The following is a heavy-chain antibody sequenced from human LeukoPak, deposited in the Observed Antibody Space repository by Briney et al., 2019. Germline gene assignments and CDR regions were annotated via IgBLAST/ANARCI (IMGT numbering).Heavy chain of an antibody. Sequence: GGSLRLSCAASGFTFSSYAMSWVRQAPGKGLEWVSAISGSGGSTYYADSVKGRFTISRDNSNNTLYLQMNSLRAEDTAVYYCAKTPGDSSGYYYYYYYMDVWGKGTTVTVSS. V-gene: IGHV3-23*01. CDR1: GFTFSSYA. J-gene: IGHJ6*03. CDR3: AKTPGDSSGYYYYYYYMDV. CDR2: ISGSGGST. D-gene: IGHD3-22*01.